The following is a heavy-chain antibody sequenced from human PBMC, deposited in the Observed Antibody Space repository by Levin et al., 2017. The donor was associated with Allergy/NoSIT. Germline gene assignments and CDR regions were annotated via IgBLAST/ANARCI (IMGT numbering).Heavy chain of an antibody. V-gene: IGHV4-39*01. J-gene: IGHJ5*02. CDR3: ARHRGYSSSWSKENTNWFDP. CDR2: IYYSGST. Sequence: SETLSLTCTVSGGSISSSSYYWGWIRQPPGKGLEWIGSIYYSGSTYYNPSLKSRVTISVDTSKNQFSLKLSSVTAADTAVYYCARHRGYSSSWSKENTNWFDPWGQGTLVTVSS. D-gene: IGHD6-13*01. CDR1: GGSISSSSYY.